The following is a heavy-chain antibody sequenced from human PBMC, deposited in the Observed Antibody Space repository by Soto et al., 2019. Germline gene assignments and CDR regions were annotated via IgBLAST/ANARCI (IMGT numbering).Heavy chain of an antibody. CDR3: ARSSSITIFGVVTKRRGWFDP. D-gene: IGHD3-3*01. V-gene: IGHV4-30-2*01. CDR1: GGSISSGGYS. Sequence: KTSETLSLTCAVSGGSISSGGYSWSWIRQPPGKGLEWIGYIYHSGSTYYNPSLKSRVTISVDRSKNQFSLKLSSVTAADTAVYYCARSSSITIFGVVTKRRGWFDPWGQGTLVTAPQ. CDR2: IYHSGST. J-gene: IGHJ5*02.